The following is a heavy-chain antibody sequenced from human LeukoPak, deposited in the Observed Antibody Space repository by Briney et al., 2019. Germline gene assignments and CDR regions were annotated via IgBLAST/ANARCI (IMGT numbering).Heavy chain of an antibody. CDR2: INSDGGST. D-gene: IGHD2-8*01. CDR1: GLTLSSYW. CDR3: ASMNGHAFDI. Sequence: GGSLRLSCAASGLTLSSYWMRWVRQAPGKGLVWVSGINSDGGSTRYADSVKGRFIITRDNAKNMLYLQMNSLRAEDTAVYYCASMNGHAFDIWGQGTRVTVSS. V-gene: IGHV3-74*01. J-gene: IGHJ3*02.